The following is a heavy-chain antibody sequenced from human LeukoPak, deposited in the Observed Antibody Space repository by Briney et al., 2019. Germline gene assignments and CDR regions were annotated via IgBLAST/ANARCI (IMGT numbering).Heavy chain of an antibody. CDR2: IYYSGST. V-gene: IGHV4-39*01. CDR3: ARHDSSSSNYAQIFDY. J-gene: IGHJ4*02. CDR1: GGSISSSSYY. Sequence: LETLSLTCTVSGGSISSSSYYWGWIRQPPGKGLEWIGSIYYSGSTYYNPSLKSRVTISVDTSKNQFSLKLSSVTAADTAVYYCARHDSSSSNYAQIFDYWGQGTLVTVSS. D-gene: IGHD6-6*01.